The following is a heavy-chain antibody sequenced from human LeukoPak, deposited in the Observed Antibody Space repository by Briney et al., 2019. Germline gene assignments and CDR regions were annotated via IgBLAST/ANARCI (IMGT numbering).Heavy chain of an antibody. D-gene: IGHD6-19*01. J-gene: IGHJ4*02. CDR3: ARSIAVAGTDYGC. V-gene: IGHV5-51*01. CDR1: GYSFTSYW. CDR2: IYPGDSDN. Sequence: RGESLKISCKGSGYSFTSYWIGWVRQMPGKGLEWMGIIYPGDSDNRYSPSFQGQVTISADKSISTAYLQWSSLKASDTAMYYCARSIAVAGTDYGCWGQGTLVTVSS.